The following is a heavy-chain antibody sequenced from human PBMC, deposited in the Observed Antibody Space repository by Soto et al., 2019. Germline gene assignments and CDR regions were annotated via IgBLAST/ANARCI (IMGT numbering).Heavy chain of an antibody. J-gene: IGHJ5*02. CDR1: GGSISSYY. CDR2: IYYSGST. D-gene: IGHD3-9*01. V-gene: IGHV4-59*08. Sequence: SETLSLTCTVSGGSISSYYWSWIRQPPGKGLEWIGYIYYSGSTNYNPSLKSRVTISVDTSKNQFSLKLSSVTAADTAVYYCARHDTPYYDILTGLPSNWFDPWGQGTLVTVSS. CDR3: ARHDTPYYDILTGLPSNWFDP.